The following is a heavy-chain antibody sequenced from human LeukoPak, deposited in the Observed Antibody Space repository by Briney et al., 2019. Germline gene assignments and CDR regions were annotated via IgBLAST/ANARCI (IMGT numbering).Heavy chain of an antibody. V-gene: IGHV3-23*01. CDR3: VKDRREGYNGPDH. CDR2: ISGSGGST. Sequence: GGSLRLSCAASGFTFSSYAMSWVRQAPGKGLEWVSAISGSGGSTYYADSVKGRFTISRDNSKNTLYLHMNSLRGEDTAVYYCVKDRREGYNGPDHWGQGTLVTVSS. CDR1: GFTFSSYA. D-gene: IGHD5-24*01. J-gene: IGHJ4*02.